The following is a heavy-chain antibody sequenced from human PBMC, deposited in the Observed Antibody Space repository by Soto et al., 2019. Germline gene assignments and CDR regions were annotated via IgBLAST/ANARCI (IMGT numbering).Heavy chain of an antibody. CDR2: IYWDDDK. CDR3: VHSHVLRWFGFDS. CDR1: ELSLSTSGVG. D-gene: IGHD3-10*01. Sequence: KESGPTLVEPTQTLTLTCTFSELSLSTSGVGVGWIRQPPGKALEWLALIYWDDDKRYSPSLKSRLTITKVTSNNQVVLTMTKMDPGDTATYYCVHSHVLRWFGFDSWGQGTLVTVPS. V-gene: IGHV2-5*02. J-gene: IGHJ4*02.